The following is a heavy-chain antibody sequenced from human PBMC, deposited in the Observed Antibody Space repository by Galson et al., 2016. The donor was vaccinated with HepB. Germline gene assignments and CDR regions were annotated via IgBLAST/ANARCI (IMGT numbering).Heavy chain of an antibody. CDR2: IYYSGST. D-gene: IGHD6-6*01. CDR1: GDSISSGGYY. J-gene: IGHJ4*02. Sequence: TLSLTCTVSGDSISSGGYYWSLIRQHPGKGLEWIGYIYYSGSTYYNPSLKSRVTISVDTSKNQFSLKLSSVTAADTAVYYCARGSAAREDYWGQGTLVTVSS. CDR3: ARGSAAREDY. V-gene: IGHV4-31*03.